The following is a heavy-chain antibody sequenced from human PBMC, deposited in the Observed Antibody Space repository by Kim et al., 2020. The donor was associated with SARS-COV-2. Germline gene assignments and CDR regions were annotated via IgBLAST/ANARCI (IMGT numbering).Heavy chain of an antibody. CDR3: ARVAVVPAAIGYYYYGMDV. Sequence: GRFTISRDNAKNTLYLQMNRLRAEDTAVYYCARVAVVPAAIGYYYYGMDVWGQGTTVTVSS. V-gene: IGHV3-74*01. J-gene: IGHJ6*02. D-gene: IGHD2-2*01.